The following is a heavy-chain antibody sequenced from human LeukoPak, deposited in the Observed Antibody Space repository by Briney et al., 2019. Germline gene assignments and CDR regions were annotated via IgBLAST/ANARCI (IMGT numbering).Heavy chain of an antibody. CDR2: ISGSGGNT. J-gene: IGHJ4*02. CDR3: ARGAGDYVCPFDY. D-gene: IGHD4-17*01. CDR1: GYTFSNYA. Sequence: GGSLRLSCVASGYTFSNYAMSWVRQAPGKGLEWVSAISGSGGNTYYADSVKGRFTISRDNAKNTLYLQMNSLIAEDTAVYYCARGAGDYVCPFDYWGQGTLVTVSS. V-gene: IGHV3-23*01.